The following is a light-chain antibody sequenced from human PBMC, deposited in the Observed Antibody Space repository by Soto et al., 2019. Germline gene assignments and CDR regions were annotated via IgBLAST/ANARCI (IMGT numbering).Light chain of an antibody. Sequence: DFQMTQSPSTLAASVGDRVTITCRASQSVDSWLAWYQQKPGKAPKVLMYKASTLESGVPARFSGSGSGKEFTLTITNVLPEDVATYHCQQYSLFSPTTFGQGTRVEIK. V-gene: IGKV1-5*03. J-gene: IGKJ2*01. CDR2: KAS. CDR1: QSVDSW. CDR3: QQYSLFSPTT.